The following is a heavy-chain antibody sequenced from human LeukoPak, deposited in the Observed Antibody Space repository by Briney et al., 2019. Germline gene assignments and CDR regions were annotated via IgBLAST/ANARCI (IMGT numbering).Heavy chain of an antibody. Sequence: SETLSLTCAVYGESFSGYYWSWIRQPPGKGLEWIGEINHSGSTNYNPSLKSRVNISVDTSKNQFYLKLSSVTAADTAVYYCASILTMVRGVPIDYWGQGTLVTVSS. J-gene: IGHJ4*02. D-gene: IGHD3-10*01. CDR2: INHSGST. CDR1: GESFSGYY. V-gene: IGHV4-34*01. CDR3: ASILTMVRGVPIDY.